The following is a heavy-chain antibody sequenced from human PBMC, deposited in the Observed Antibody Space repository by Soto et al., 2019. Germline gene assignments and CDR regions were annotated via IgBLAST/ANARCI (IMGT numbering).Heavy chain of an antibody. V-gene: IGHV5-51*01. CDR3: ARQRYGSGSYYNVAFDY. J-gene: IGHJ4*02. D-gene: IGHD3-10*01. CDR1: GYSFTSYW. Sequence: EVQLVQSGAEVKKPGESLKISCKGSGYSFTSYWIGWVRQMPGKGLEWMGIIYPGDSDTRYSPSFQGQVTISADKSISTAYLQWRSRKASDTAMYYCARQRYGSGSYYNVAFDYWGQGTLVTVSS. CDR2: IYPGDSDT.